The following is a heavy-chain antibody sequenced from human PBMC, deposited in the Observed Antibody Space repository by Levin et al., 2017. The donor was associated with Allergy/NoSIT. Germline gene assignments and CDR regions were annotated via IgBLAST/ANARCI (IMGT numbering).Heavy chain of an antibody. Sequence: SETLSLTCTVSGASISSGSYYWSWIRQPAGEGLEWIGRIHTSGSTNYNPSLNSRVTISVDTSKNQFSLKVSSVTAAETAVYYCARGSSTSDFQHWGQGTLVTVSS. CDR2: IHTSGST. J-gene: IGHJ1*01. V-gene: IGHV4-61*02. CDR1: GASISSGSYY. D-gene: IGHD6-13*01. CDR3: ARGSSTSDFQH.